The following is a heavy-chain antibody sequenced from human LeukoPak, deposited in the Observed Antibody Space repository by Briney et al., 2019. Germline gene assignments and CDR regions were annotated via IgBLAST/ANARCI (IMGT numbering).Heavy chain of an antibody. Sequence: GGSLRLSCVASGFTFSSHSMNWVRQAPGKGLEWVASISSGSDHIYYADSVKGRFTISRDNARNSLYLQMDSLRVDDTAVYYCAKGRGNPYYFDYWGQGTLVTVSS. V-gene: IGHV3-21*04. J-gene: IGHJ4*01. CDR2: ISSGSDHI. CDR1: GFTFSSHS. CDR3: AKGRGNPYYFDY. D-gene: IGHD1-14*01.